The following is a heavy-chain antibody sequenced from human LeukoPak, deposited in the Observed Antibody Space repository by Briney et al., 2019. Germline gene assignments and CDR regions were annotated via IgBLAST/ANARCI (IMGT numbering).Heavy chain of an antibody. CDR2: INHSGST. D-gene: IGHD6-13*01. V-gene: IGHV4-30-2*01. Sequence: PSQTLSLTCTVSGGSISSGGYYWSWIRQPPGKGLEWIGEINHSGSTNYNPSLKSRVTISVDTSKNQFSLKLSSVTAADTAVYYCARGRRRIAAAGTPFDYWGQGTLVTVSS. CDR3: ARGRRRIAAAGTPFDY. CDR1: GGSISSGGYY. J-gene: IGHJ4*02.